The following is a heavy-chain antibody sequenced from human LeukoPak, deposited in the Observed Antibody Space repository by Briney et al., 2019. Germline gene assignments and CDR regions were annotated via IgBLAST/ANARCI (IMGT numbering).Heavy chain of an antibody. CDR1: AFTFSSYW. D-gene: IGHD4-11*01. Sequence: PGGSLRLSCAASAFTFSSYWISWVRQAPGKGLEWVANIKQDGSEKYYVDSVKGRFTISRDNAKNSLYLQMNSLRAEDTAVYYCARGSTTVTPRNFDYWGQGTLVTVSS. V-gene: IGHV3-7*05. CDR2: IKQDGSEK. J-gene: IGHJ4*02. CDR3: ARGSTTVTPRNFDY.